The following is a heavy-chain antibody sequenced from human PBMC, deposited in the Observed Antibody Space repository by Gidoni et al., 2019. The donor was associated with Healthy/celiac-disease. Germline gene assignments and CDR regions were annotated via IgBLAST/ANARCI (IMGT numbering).Heavy chain of an antibody. Sequence: EVQLLVSGGGLVQSGGSLRLPCPASGFTFSSYAMSWVRQAPGQGLEWVSAISGSGGSTYYADSVKGRFTISRDNSKNTLYLQMNSLRDEGKAVYYCASSGSSWVNWFDPWGQGTLVTVSS. CDR1: GFTFSSYA. J-gene: IGHJ5*02. CDR3: ASSGSSWVNWFDP. D-gene: IGHD6-13*01. V-gene: IGHV3-23*01. CDR2: ISGSGGST.